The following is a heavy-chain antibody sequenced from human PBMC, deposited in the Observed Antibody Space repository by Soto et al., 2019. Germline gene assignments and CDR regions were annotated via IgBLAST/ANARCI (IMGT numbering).Heavy chain of an antibody. CDR2: IYSGGST. J-gene: IGHJ5*02. CDR3: ARESAGYGP. Sequence: GGSLRLSCAASGFSVSSSHMNWVRQAPGKGPEWVSVIYSGGSTYYAVSVKGRFTISRDNSKNTVYLQMNSLRAEDTAVYYCARESAGYGPWGQGTLVTV. CDR1: GFSVSSSH. V-gene: IGHV3-53*01. D-gene: IGHD6-13*01.